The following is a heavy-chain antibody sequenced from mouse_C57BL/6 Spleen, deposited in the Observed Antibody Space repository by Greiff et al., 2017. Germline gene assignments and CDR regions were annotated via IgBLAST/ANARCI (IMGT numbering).Heavy chain of an antibody. CDR3: ARHHSNYDY. Sequence: EVQVVESGGDLVKPGGSLKLSCAASGFTFSSYGMSWVRQTPDKRLEWVATISSGGSYTYYPDSVKGRFTISRDNAKNTLYLQMSSLKSEDTAMYYCARHHSNYDYWGQGTTLTVSS. CDR1: GFTFSSYG. D-gene: IGHD2-5*01. J-gene: IGHJ2*01. CDR2: ISSGGSYT. V-gene: IGHV5-6*01.